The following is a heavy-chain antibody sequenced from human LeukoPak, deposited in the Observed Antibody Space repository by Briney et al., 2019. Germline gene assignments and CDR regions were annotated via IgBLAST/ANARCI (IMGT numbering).Heavy chain of an antibody. D-gene: IGHD2-21*02. CDR3: ARDQAGGDLFYYYFDY. CDR2: IKTDGSET. V-gene: IGHV3-7*01. Sequence: GESLRLSCAASGFTFSSYCMSWVRQAPGKGLEWVANIKTDGSETYDVDSVKGRFTISRDNAKNSLYLQMNSLRAEDTAVYYCARDQAGGDLFYYYFDYWGQGTMVTVSS. J-gene: IGHJ4*02. CDR1: GFTFSSYC.